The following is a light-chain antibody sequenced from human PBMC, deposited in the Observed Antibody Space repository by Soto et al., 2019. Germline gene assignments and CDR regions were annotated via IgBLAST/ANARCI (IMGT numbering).Light chain of an antibody. CDR2: GAS. V-gene: IGKV3-15*01. CDR3: QQYNSYWT. Sequence: EIVVTQSPGTLSVSPGERVTLSCRASQSVGNNLAWHQQKPGQAPRLLIYGASTRATGFPARFSGSGSGTEYTLTISSLQSDDFATYYCQQYNSYWTFGQGTKVDIK. CDR1: QSVGNN. J-gene: IGKJ1*01.